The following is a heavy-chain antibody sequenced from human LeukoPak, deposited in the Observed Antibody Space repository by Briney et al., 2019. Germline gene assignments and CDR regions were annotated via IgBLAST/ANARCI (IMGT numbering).Heavy chain of an antibody. V-gene: IGHV4-59*12. CDR2: IYYTGDT. J-gene: IGHJ5*02. D-gene: IGHD2-8*01. CDR1: GGSISSYY. CDR3: ATYTNYKNWIDP. Sequence: PSETLSFTCTVSGGSISSYYWSWVRQPPGKGLEWSGYIYYTGDTNYNPSLGSRATISVDTSKNQFSLKLRSVTAADTAVYYCATYTNYKNWIDPWGQGTLVTVSS.